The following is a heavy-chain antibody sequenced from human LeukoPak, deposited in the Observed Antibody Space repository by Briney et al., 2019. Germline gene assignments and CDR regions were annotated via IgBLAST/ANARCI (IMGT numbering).Heavy chain of an antibody. J-gene: IGHJ4*02. CDR1: GGSMTGTSYY. D-gene: IGHD2-8*01. V-gene: IGHV4-39*01. Sequence: SETLSLTCSVSGGSMTGTSYYWAWVRRPPGKGLGWLGSVYYSGSTSYSPSLKSRVTISVDTSKNQFSLRLSSVTAADTAVYYCARNVSAGYFDYWGRGTLVTVSS. CDR2: VYYSGST. CDR3: ARNVSAGYFDY.